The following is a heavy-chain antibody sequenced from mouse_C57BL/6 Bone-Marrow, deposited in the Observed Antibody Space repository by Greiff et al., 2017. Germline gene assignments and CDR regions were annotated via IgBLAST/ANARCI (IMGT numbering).Heavy chain of an antibody. CDR2: IDPENGDT. V-gene: IGHV14-4*01. CDR3: TTHYDYLWFVY. D-gene: IGHD2-4*01. J-gene: IGHJ3*01. CDR1: GFNINDDY. Sequence: VQLQQSGAELVRPGASVKLSCTASGFNINDDYMHWVKQRPEQGLEWIGWIDPENGDTEYASKFQGKATITADTSSNTAYLQLSSLTSEDTAVYYCTTHYDYLWFVYWGQGTLVTVSA.